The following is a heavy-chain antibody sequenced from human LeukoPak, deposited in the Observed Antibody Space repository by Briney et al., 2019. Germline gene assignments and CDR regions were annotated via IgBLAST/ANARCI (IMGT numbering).Heavy chain of an antibody. D-gene: IGHD2/OR15-2a*01. CDR2: MNPNSGNT. Sequence: GASVKVSCKASGYTFTSYEINWVRQATGQGLEWMGWMNPNSGNTGYAPKFQGRVTMTRNTSISTAYMELSGLRSEDTAVYYCATLSLLGYAFDIWGQGTMVTVSS. CDR3: ATLSLLGYAFDI. V-gene: IGHV1-8*01. J-gene: IGHJ3*02. CDR1: GYTFTSYE.